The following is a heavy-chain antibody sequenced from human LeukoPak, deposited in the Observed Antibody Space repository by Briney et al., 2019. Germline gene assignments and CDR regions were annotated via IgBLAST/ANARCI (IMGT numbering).Heavy chain of an antibody. D-gene: IGHD6-13*01. CDR1: GGSISSYY. V-gene: IGHV4-59*01. CDR3: ARGHTAASVWAFDY. CDR2: IYYSGST. J-gene: IGHJ4*02. Sequence: SQTLSLTCTVSGGSISSYYWSWLRQPPGKGLEWIGYIYYSGSTNYNPSLKSRVTISVDTSKNQFSLKLSSVTAADTAVYYCARGHTAASVWAFDYWGQGTLVTVSS.